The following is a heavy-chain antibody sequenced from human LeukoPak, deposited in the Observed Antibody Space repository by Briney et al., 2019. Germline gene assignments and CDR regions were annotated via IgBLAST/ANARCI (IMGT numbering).Heavy chain of an antibody. CDR3: ATKDSSGWYYFDY. D-gene: IGHD6-19*01. CDR2: FDPEDGET. J-gene: IGHJ4*02. V-gene: IGHV1-24*01. Sequence: ASVKVSCKVSGYTLTELSMHWVRQAPGKGLEWMGGFDPEDGETVYAQKFQGRVTMTEDTSTDTAYMELSSLRSEDTAVYYCATKDSSGWYYFDYWGQGTLVTVSS. CDR1: GYTLTELS.